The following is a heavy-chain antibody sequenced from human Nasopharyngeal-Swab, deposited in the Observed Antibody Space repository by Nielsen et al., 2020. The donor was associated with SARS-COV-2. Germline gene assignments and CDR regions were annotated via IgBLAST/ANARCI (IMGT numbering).Heavy chain of an antibody. J-gene: IGHJ4*02. CDR3: VARFGELYLDY. D-gene: IGHD3-10*01. CDR1: GFTFSSYG. V-gene: IGHV3-30*03. Sequence: GGSLRLSCAASGFTFSSYGMHWVRQAPGKGLERVAVISYDGSNKYYADSVKGRFTISRDNSKNTLYLQMNSLRAEDTAVYYCVARFGELYLDYWGQGTLVTVSS. CDR2: ISYDGSNK.